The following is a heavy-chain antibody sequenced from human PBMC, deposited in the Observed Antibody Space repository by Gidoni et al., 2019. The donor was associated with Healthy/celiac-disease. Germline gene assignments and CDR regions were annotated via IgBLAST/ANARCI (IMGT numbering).Heavy chain of an antibody. CDR1: GGSFSGYY. CDR3: ATTYYDFWSGRTQTPRGSGMDV. J-gene: IGHJ6*02. Sequence: QVQLQQWGAGLLKPSETLSLTCAVYGGSFSGYYWSWIRQPPGKGLEWIGEINHSGSTNSNPSLKSRVTISVDTSKNQFSLKLSSVTAADTAVYYCATTYYDFWSGRTQTPRGSGMDVWGQGTTVTVSS. V-gene: IGHV4-34*01. CDR2: INHSGST. D-gene: IGHD3-3*01.